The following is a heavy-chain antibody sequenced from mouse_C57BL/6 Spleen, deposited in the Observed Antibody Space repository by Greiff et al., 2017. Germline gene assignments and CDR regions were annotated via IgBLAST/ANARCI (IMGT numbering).Heavy chain of an antibody. CDR2: IYPGSGNT. D-gene: IGHD1-1*02. V-gene: IGHV1-66*01. J-gene: IGHJ4*01. Sequence: VKLMESGPELVKPVASVKISCKASGYSFTSYYIHWVKQRPGQGLEWIGWIYPGSGNTKYNEKFKGKATLTADTSSSTAYMQLSSLTSEDSAVYYCARGGYYAMDYWGQGTSVTVSS. CDR3: ARGGYYAMDY. CDR1: GYSFTSYY.